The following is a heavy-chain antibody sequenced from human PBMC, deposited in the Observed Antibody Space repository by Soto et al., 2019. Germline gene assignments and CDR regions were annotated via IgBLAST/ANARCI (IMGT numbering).Heavy chain of an antibody. CDR1: GYNFNNDW. J-gene: IGHJ4*02. CDR2: IYPDDSNT. Sequence: GESLKISCKGSGYNFNNDWIGWVRQVPGKGLEWLAMIYPDDSNTRYSPSFQGRVTISADKSISTAYLQWSSLRASDTAIYYCARHRNNVWGIYRYTFDYWGQGTLVTVSS. CDR3: ARHRNNVWGIYRYTFDY. V-gene: IGHV5-51*01. D-gene: IGHD3-16*02.